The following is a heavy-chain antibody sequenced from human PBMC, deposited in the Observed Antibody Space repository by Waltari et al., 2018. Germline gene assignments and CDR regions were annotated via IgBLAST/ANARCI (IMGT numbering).Heavy chain of an antibody. D-gene: IGHD2-2*01. J-gene: IGHJ3*02. CDR3: AREPAAGNDAFDI. CDR2: IYYSGST. V-gene: IGHV4-59*01. CDR1: GGSISSYY. Sequence: QVQLQESGPGLVKPSETLSLTCTVSGGSISSYYWSWIRQPPGKGLEWLGYIYYSGSTNYNPSRRSRVTISVDTSKNQFSLKLSSVTAADTAVYYCAREPAAGNDAFDIWGQGTMVTVSS.